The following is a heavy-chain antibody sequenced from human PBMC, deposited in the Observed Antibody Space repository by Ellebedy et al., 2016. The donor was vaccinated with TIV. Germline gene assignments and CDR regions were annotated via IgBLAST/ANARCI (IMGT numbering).Heavy chain of an antibody. CDR3: ARCCSGRYYNVPFDY. D-gene: IGHD3-10*02. J-gene: IGHJ4*02. CDR1: GGSISSSTYY. V-gene: IGHV4-39*01. Sequence: LRLSXSVSGGSISSSTYYWGWIRQPPGKGLAWIGTIFYTGPTYYNPSLKSRVTISVDTSKNEFSLKLSSVTATDTAVYYCARCCSGRYYNVPFDYWGQGTLVTVSS. CDR2: IFYTGPT.